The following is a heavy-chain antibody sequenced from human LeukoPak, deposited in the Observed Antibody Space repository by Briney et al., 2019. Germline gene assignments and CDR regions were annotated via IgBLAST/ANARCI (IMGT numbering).Heavy chain of an antibody. J-gene: IGHJ4*02. D-gene: IGHD3-22*01. CDR2: ISTSYSTI. CDR1: GFTFSSYS. CDR3: ARDLDYYDSSGYPRFDY. Sequence: GGSLRLSCAASGFTFSSYSMNWVRQAPGKGLEWVSYISTSYSTIYYADSVKGRFTISRDNAKNSLYPQMNSLRAEDTAVYYCARDLDYYDSSGYPRFDYWGQGTLVTVSS. V-gene: IGHV3-48*04.